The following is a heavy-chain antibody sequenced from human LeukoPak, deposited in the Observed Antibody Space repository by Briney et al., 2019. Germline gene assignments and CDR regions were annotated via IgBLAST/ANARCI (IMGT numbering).Heavy chain of an antibody. CDR1: GYTFTSYG. CDR2: ISAYNGNT. Sequence: ASVKVSCKASGYTFTSYGISWVRQAPGQGLEWMGWISAYNGNTNYAQKLQGRVTMTTDTSTSTAYMELRSLRSDDTAVYYCARGSRYFDWLSPFDYWGQGTLVTVSS. D-gene: IGHD3-9*01. CDR3: ARGSRYFDWLSPFDY. V-gene: IGHV1-18*01. J-gene: IGHJ4*02.